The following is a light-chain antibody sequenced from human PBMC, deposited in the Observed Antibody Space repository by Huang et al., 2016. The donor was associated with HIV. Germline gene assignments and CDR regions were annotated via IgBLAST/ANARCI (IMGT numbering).Light chain of an antibody. V-gene: IGKV3-11*01. Sequence: EIVLTQSPGTLSLSPGERATLSCRASQSLSTYLAWYQQKPGQPPRLLIYDASNRAAGIPARFSGSGSETDFTLTISSLEPEDFAVYYCQHRSRWPPWTFGQGTKVEIK. J-gene: IGKJ1*01. CDR1: QSLSTY. CDR3: QHRSRWPPWT. CDR2: DAS.